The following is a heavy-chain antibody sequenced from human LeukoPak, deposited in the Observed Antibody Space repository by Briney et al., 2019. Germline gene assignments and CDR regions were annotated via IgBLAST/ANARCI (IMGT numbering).Heavy chain of an antibody. CDR3: ARDLGYSGFDWAP. CDR2: IYYSGST. V-gene: IGHV4-59*12. Sequence: SETLSLTCTISGGSISNYYWSWIRQPPGKGLEWIGYIYYSGSTYYNPSLKSRVTISVDTSKNQFSLNLTSVTAADAAVYYCARDLGYSGFDWAPWGQGTLVTVSS. J-gene: IGHJ5*02. CDR1: GGSISNYY. D-gene: IGHD5-12*01.